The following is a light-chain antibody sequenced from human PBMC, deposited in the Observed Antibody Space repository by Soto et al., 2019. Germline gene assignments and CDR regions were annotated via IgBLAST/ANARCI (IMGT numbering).Light chain of an antibody. CDR3: QQFSSYPLT. CDR2: XAX. Sequence: EFVLTQSPGTLSLSPGERATLSCRASQTVRNNYLAWYXKKPGQXXXLXXXXAXSRATGIHDRFRRGGSGKDFTLTISRLEPEDFAVYYCQQFSSYPLTFGGGTKV. CDR1: QTVRNNY. V-gene: IGKV3-20*01. J-gene: IGKJ4*01.